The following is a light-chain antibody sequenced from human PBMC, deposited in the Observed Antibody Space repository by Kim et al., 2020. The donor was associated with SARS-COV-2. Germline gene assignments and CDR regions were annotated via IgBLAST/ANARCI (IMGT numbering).Light chain of an antibody. CDR3: QQYDTLWT. CDR2: KAS. Sequence: SVSVGDRVTITCRASRTITGWLAWYQQKPGKAPKRLIYKASSLESGVPSRFSGSGSGTEFTLTISSLQPDDFATYYCQQYDTLWTFGQGTKVEIK. CDR1: RTITGW. V-gene: IGKV1-5*03. J-gene: IGKJ1*01.